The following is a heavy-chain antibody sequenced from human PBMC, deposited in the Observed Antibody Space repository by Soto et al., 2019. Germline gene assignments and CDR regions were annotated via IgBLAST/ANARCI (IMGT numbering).Heavy chain of an antibody. CDR3: ARDEVLWFGELSHFDY. Sequence: GGSLRLSCAASGFTFSSYSMNWVRQAPGKGLEWVSSISSSSSYIYYADSVKGRFTICRDNAKNSLYLQMNSLGAEDTAVYYCARDEVLWFGELSHFDYWGQGTLVTVSS. V-gene: IGHV3-21*01. CDR1: GFTFSSYS. D-gene: IGHD3-10*01. CDR2: ISSSSSYI. J-gene: IGHJ4*02.